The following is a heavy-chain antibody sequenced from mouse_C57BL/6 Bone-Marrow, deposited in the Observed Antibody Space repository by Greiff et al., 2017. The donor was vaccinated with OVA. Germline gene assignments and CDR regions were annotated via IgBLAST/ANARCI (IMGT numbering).Heavy chain of an antibody. Sequence: VQLQQPGAELVRPGTSVKLSCKASGYTFTSYWMHWVKQRPGQGLEWIGVIDPSDSYTNYNQKFKGKATLTVDTSSSTAYMQLSSLTSEDSAVYYCARASGEYAIDDWGQGTSVTVSS. V-gene: IGHV1-59*01. J-gene: IGHJ4*01. CDR3: ARASGEYAIDD. CDR2: IDPSDSYT. D-gene: IGHD1-3*01. CDR1: GYTFTSYW.